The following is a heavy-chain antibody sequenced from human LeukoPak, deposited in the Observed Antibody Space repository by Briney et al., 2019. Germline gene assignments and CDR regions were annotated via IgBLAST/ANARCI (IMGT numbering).Heavy chain of an antibody. CDR3: AREGVWRQQLVDYYYGMDV. J-gene: IGHJ6*02. Sequence: GGSLRLSCAASGFTFSSYSMNWVRQAPGKGLVWVSRINSDGSSTSYADSVKGRFTISRDNAKNTLYLQMNSLRAEDTAVYYCAREGVWRQQLVDYYYGMDVWGQGTTVTVSS. V-gene: IGHV3-74*01. D-gene: IGHD6-13*01. CDR1: GFTFSSYS. CDR2: INSDGSST.